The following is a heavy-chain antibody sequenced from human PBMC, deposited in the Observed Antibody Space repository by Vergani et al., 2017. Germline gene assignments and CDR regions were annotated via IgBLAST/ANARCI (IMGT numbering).Heavy chain of an antibody. CDR3: AGDCTSGGCPDNYGMDV. CDR1: GFTFSDFS. D-gene: IGHD2-8*01. CDR2: IGSSVPYI. V-gene: IGHV3-21*06. J-gene: IGHJ6*02. Sequence: EVQLVESGGGLVKPGGSLRLSCAASGFTFSDFSMSWVRQAPGKGLAWVAFIGSSVPYINYADSVKGLFIISRNNTNNSLFLQLRSLRAEDAAVYYCAGDCTSGGCPDNYGMDVWGQGATVTVSS.